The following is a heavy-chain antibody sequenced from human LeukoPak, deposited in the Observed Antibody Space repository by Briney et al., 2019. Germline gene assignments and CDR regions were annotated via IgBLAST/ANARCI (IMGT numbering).Heavy chain of an antibody. J-gene: IGHJ4*02. CDR2: IYSGDCDT. V-gene: IGHV5-51*01. Sequence: GESLKIFCKGSGYSFTSYWIAWVRQMPRKGLEWMGSIYSGDCDTRYSPSFQGQVTNSAAKSISTAYVQWSSLKASDTAMHYCAGGPDAYLLRFWGQGTLVTVSS. D-gene: IGHD1-14*01. CDR1: GYSFTSYW. CDR3: AGGPDAYLLRF.